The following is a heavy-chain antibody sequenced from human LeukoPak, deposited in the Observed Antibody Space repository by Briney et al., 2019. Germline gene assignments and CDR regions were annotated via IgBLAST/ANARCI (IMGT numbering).Heavy chain of an antibody. V-gene: IGHV1-3*01. CDR2: INAGNGNT. J-gene: IGHJ4*02. CDR1: GYTFTSYA. Sequence: ASVKVSCKASGYTFTSYAMHWVRQAPGQRLEWMGWINAGNGNTKYSQKFQGRVTITRDTSASTAYMELSSLRSEDTAVYYCARASLMARGVIFDYWGQGTLVTVSS. CDR3: ARASLMARGVIFDY. D-gene: IGHD3-10*01.